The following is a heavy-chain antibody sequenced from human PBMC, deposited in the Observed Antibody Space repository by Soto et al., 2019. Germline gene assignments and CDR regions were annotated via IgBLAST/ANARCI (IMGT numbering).Heavy chain of an antibody. CDR3: ASEPIYYNDGSGYYPLGC. CDR1: GYAFNVYG. Sequence: ASVKVSCKASGYAFNVYGVAWVRQAPGQGLEWMGWINVYNGNTNYAQKFQGRVTMTTDTSTSTAYMELRSLTSGDTAVYYCASEPIYYNDGSGYYPLGCWGQGTLVTVSS. J-gene: IGHJ4*02. D-gene: IGHD3-22*01. V-gene: IGHV1-18*01. CDR2: INVYNGNT.